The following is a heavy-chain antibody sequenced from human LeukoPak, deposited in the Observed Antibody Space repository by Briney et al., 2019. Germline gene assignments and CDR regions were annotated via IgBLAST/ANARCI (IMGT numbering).Heavy chain of an antibody. Sequence: ASVKVSCKVSGYTLTELSMHWVRQAPGKGLEWMGGFDPEDGETIYAQKFQGRVTMTEDTSTDTAYMELSSLRSEDTAVYYCTRDWDWRKGDDWFDPWGQGTLVTVSS. V-gene: IGHV1-24*01. J-gene: IGHJ5*02. D-gene: IGHD3/OR15-3a*01. CDR1: GYTLTELS. CDR3: TRDWDWRKGDDWFDP. CDR2: FDPEDGET.